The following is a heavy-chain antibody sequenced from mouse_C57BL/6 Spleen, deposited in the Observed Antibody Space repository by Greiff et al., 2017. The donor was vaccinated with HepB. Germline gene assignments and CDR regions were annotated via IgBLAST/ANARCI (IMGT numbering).Heavy chain of an antibody. CDR3: ARGREGFAD. V-gene: IGHV3-6*01. Sequence: EVKLQESGPGLVKPSQSLSLTCSVTGYSITSGYFWNWIRQFPGNKLEWTGYISYDGSNNYNPSFKNRISITRDTSKNQFFLKLNSVTTEDTATYYCARGREGFADWGQGTLVTVSA. J-gene: IGHJ3*01. CDR1: GYSITSGYF. CDR2: ISYDGSN.